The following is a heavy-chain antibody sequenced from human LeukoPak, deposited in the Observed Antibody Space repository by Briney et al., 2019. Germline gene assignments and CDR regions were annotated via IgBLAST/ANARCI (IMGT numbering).Heavy chain of an antibody. J-gene: IGHJ4*02. CDR3: AKEKFDGSGSPVDY. Sequence: GGSLRLSCAASGFTFSSYSMNWVRQAPGKGLEWVSSISSSSSYIYYADSVKGRFTISRDNSKNTLYLQMNSLRAEDTAVYYCAKEKFDGSGSPVDYWGQGTLVTVSS. CDR1: GFTFSSYS. D-gene: IGHD3-10*01. CDR2: ISSSSSYI. V-gene: IGHV3-21*01.